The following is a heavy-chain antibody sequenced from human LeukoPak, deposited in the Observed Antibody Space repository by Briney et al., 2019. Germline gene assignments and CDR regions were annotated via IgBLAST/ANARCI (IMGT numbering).Heavy chain of an antibody. CDR1: GYSISSAYY. CDR3: ARRRDIVVVPAMKSSRRYWYFDL. V-gene: IGHV4-38-2*02. Sequence: SETLSPTCTVSGYSISSAYYWGWIRQPPGKGLEWIGSIYHSGSTYYNPSLKSRVTISVDTSKNQFSLELSSVTAADTAVYYCARRRDIVVVPAMKSSRRYWYFDLWGRGTLVTVSS. CDR2: IYHSGST. J-gene: IGHJ2*01. D-gene: IGHD2-2*01.